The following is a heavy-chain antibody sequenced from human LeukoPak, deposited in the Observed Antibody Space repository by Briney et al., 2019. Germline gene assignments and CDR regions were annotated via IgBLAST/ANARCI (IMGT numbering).Heavy chain of an antibody. CDR2: IRYDGSNK. CDR1: GFTFSSYG. CDR3: ARIGYSYGPLGYHYYMDV. D-gene: IGHD5-18*01. J-gene: IGHJ6*03. V-gene: IGHV3-30*02. Sequence: PGGSLRLSCAASGFTFSSYGMHWVRQAPGKGLEWVAFIRYDGSNKYYADSVKGRFTISRDNSKNTLYLQMNSLRAEDTAVYYCARIGYSYGPLGYHYYMDVWGKGTTVTISS.